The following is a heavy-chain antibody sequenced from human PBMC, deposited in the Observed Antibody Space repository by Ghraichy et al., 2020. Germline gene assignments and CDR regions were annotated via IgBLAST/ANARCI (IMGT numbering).Heavy chain of an antibody. CDR1: GFNFTNFN. CDR2: ISSSSSYI. J-gene: IGHJ4*02. Sequence: GGSRRLSCAASGFNFTNFNMNWVRQAPGKGLEWVSSISSSSSYIYYADSVKGRFTISRDNAKNSLYLQMNSLRAEDTAVYYCARVWYSSSSEHFDYWGQGTLVTVSS. V-gene: IGHV3-21*01. D-gene: IGHD6-6*01. CDR3: ARVWYSSSSEHFDY.